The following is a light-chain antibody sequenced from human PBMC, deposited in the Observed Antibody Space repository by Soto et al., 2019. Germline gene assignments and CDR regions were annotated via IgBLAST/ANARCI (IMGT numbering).Light chain of an antibody. Sequence: QSAPTQPASVSGSPGQSVTISCTGTSSDVGAYNYVSWYQQLPGKAPRLMIFDVSNRPSGVSNRFSGSKSGNTASLTISGLQAEDEADYYCSSFSSSSTLVFGGGTKLTVL. V-gene: IGLV2-14*01. J-gene: IGLJ2*01. CDR2: DVS. CDR1: SSDVGAYNY. CDR3: SSFSSSSTLV.